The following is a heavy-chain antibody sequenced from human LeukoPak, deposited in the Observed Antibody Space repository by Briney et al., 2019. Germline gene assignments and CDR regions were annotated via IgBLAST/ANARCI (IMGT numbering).Heavy chain of an antibody. CDR1: GFTVNSNY. V-gene: IGHV3-23*01. J-gene: IGHJ4*02. CDR2: IVGSGGST. Sequence: GGSLRLSCAASGFTVNSNYMSWVRQAPGKGLEWVSGIVGSGGSTYYANSVKGRFTISRDNSKNTLYLQMNSLRAEDTAVYYCAKPPNYDSDAPQVDYWGQGTLVTVSS. D-gene: IGHD3-22*01. CDR3: AKPPNYDSDAPQVDY.